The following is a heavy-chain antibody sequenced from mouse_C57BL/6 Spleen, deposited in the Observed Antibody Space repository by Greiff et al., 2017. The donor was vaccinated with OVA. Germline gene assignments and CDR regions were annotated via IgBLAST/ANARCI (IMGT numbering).Heavy chain of an antibody. CDR2: ISSGGSYT. V-gene: IGHV5-6*01. Sequence: EVQLVESGGDLVKPGGSLKLSCAASGFTFSSYGMSWVRQTPDKRLEWVATISSGGSYTYYPDSVKGRFTISRDNAKNTLYLQMSSLKSEDTAMYYCARHETTVVAGYFDDWGQGTTLTVSS. CDR3: ARHETTVVAGYFDD. CDR1: GFTFSSYG. J-gene: IGHJ2*01. D-gene: IGHD1-1*01.